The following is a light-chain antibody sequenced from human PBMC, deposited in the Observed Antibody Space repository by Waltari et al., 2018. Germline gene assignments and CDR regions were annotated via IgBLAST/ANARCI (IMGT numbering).Light chain of an antibody. CDR1: RGHLASNN. Sequence: NFMLTQPHSVSESPGKTVTISCTRRRGHLASNNVQWYRQRPGTSPTTVIYEYNQRPSGVPDRFSGSIDSSSNSASLTISGLKTEDEADYYCQSYDSSSVVFGGGTKLTVL. J-gene: IGLJ2*01. V-gene: IGLV6-57*01. CDR3: QSYDSSSVV. CDR2: EYN.